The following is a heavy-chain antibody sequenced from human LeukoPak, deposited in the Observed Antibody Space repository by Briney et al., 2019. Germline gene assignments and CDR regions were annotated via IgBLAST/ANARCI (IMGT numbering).Heavy chain of an antibody. CDR2: IGTLYDT. CDR3: VRGRNGNCYDSSGFYPF. D-gene: IGHD3-22*01. Sequence: GGSLRLSSAPSGFTFSTFDMHWVRQATGKGLEWVAAIGTLYDTSYPDSVKGRFTISRENARNSLYLQMNNLRAGDTAMYYCVRGRNGNCYDSSGFYPFWGQGTLVTVSS. CDR1: GFTFSTFD. J-gene: IGHJ4*02. V-gene: IGHV3-13*01.